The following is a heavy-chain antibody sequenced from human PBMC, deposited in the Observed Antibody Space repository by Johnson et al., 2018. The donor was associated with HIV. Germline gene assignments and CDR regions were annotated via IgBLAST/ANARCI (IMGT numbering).Heavy chain of an antibody. CDR1: GFIVRSNY. D-gene: IGHD6-6*01. CDR3: TSVSSTSWALDS. V-gene: IGHV3-66*01. J-gene: IGHJ3*02. Sequence: VQLVESGGGLVQPGGSLRLSCAASGFIVRSNYMNWVRQAPGKGLEWVSVIYSGGDTSYSDSVMGRFTISRDTSKNTLYIQMNSLRGDDTAVYYCTSVSSTSWALDSWCQGTLVTVSS. CDR2: IYSGGDT.